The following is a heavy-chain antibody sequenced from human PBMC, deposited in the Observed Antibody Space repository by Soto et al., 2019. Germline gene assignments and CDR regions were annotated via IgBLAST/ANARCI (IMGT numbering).Heavy chain of an antibody. Sequence: SETLSLTCTVSGVSMTSGSYYWGWIRQPPGKGLEWIGSIYNGGGTHYNPSLKSRVTISVDTSKSQFSLNLSSVTAADTAVYYCAKYSSSTMLDYWSQGTLVTVSS. J-gene: IGHJ4*02. CDR2: IYNGGGT. CDR1: GVSMTSGSYY. CDR3: AKYSSSTMLDY. D-gene: IGHD2-2*01. V-gene: IGHV4-39*01.